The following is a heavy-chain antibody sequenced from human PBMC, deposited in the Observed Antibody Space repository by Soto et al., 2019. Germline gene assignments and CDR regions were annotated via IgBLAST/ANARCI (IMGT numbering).Heavy chain of an antibody. Sequence: PSETLSLTCAVYGGSFSGYYWSWIRQPPGKGLEWIGEINHSGSTNYNPSLKSRVTISVDTSKNQFSLKLSSVTAADTAVYYCAGGRILERRGMSYNYWGQGTLVTVSS. CDR1: GGSFSGYY. J-gene: IGHJ4*02. CDR3: AGGRILERRGMSYNY. V-gene: IGHV4-34*01. D-gene: IGHD1-1*01. CDR2: INHSGST.